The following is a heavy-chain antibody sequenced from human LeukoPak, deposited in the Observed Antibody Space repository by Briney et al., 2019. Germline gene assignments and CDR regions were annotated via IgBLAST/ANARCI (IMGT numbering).Heavy chain of an antibody. J-gene: IGHJ6*02. CDR2: ISYEGSNK. D-gene: IGHD3-16*01. V-gene: IGHV3-30*18. CDR1: GFTFSSYG. Sequence: GGSLRLSCAASGFTFSSYGMHWVRQAPGKGLEWVAVISYEGSNKYYADSVKGRFTISRDNSKNTLYLQMNSLRAEDTAVYYCAKDGYYDYVWGSFGSYYYYGMDVWGQGTTVTVSS. CDR3: AKDGYYDYVWGSFGSYYYYGMDV.